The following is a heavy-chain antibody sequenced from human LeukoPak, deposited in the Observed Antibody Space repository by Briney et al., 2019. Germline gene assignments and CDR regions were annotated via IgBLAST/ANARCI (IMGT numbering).Heavy chain of an antibody. CDR1: GFTFENYW. CDR3: ARGLHKYYDFWSGIDY. Sequence: GGSLRLSCTASGFTFENYWMSWVRQAPGKGLEWVANINQDGSEDYYVDFVKGRFTISRDNAKNSLYLQMNSLRAEDTAVYYCARGLHKYYDFWSGIDYWGQGTLVTVSS. J-gene: IGHJ4*02. CDR2: INQDGSED. V-gene: IGHV3-7*01. D-gene: IGHD3-3*01.